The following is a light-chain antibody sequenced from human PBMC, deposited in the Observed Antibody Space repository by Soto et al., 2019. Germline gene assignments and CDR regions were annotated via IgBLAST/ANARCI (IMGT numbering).Light chain of an antibody. CDR1: ESIRSN. CDR2: GAS. V-gene: IGKV3-15*01. Sequence: EILMTQPPGTLSVSPGERVTLSCRASESIRSNLAWYHQKPGQPPRLLLYGASIRATNVPARFSGSGSGTEFTLTISSLQSEHFGIYFCQQYHAWPLFTFGQGTELKIK. J-gene: IGKJ2*01. CDR3: QQYHAWPLFT.